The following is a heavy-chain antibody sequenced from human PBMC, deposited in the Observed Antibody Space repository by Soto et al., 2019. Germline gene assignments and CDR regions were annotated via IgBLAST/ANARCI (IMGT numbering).Heavy chain of an antibody. J-gene: IGHJ4*02. CDR1: GGXISSGGYY. CDR2: INYSGST. CDR3: ARGGWGMVVAAPLQFLDY. D-gene: IGHD2-15*01. V-gene: IGHV4-31*03. Sequence: SETLSLTCTVSGGXISSGGYYWSXIRQHPGKGLEWIGDINYSGSTNYNPSLKSRVTISVDTSKNQFSLKLSSVTAADTAVYYCARGGWGMVVAAPLQFLDYWGQGTLVTVSS.